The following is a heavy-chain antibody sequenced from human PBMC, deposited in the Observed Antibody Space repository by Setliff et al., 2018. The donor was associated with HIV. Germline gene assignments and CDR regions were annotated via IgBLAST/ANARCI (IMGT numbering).Heavy chain of an antibody. CDR2: IYHSGGT. V-gene: IGHV4-38-2*01. CDR3: ARSRGPWDSSHEPGSSWFDY. J-gene: IGHJ4*02. Sequence: SETLSLTCAVSGYSISSGYYWGWIRQPPGKGLEWIGNIYHSGGTYYNPSLKSRVTISVDTSKNQFSLKLRSVTAADTAVYYCARSRGPWDSSHEPGSSWFDYWGQGTLVTVSS. D-gene: IGHD6-13*01. CDR1: GYSISSGYY.